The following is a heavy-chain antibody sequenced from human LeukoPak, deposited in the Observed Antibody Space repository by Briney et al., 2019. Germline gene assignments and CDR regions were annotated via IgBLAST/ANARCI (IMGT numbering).Heavy chain of an antibody. CDR3: ARRYCSSTSCLFDY. CDR1: GFTFSDYE. D-gene: IGHD2-2*01. CDR2: ISTSGSTT. J-gene: IGHJ4*02. V-gene: IGHV3-48*03. Sequence: SGGSLRLSCAASGFTFSDYEINWVRQAPGKGLEWISCISTSGSTTYYADSVKGRFTISRDNAKNSLYLQMNSLRAEDTAVYYCARRYCSSTSCLFDYWGQGTLVTVSS.